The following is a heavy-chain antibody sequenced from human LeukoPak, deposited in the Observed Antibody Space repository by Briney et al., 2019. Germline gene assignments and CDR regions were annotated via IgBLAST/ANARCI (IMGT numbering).Heavy chain of an antibody. CDR1: GGTFSCA. CDR2: ISPIFGTA. V-gene: IGHV1-69*05. CDR3: ARLGVAYDIQHWFDP. D-gene: IGHD3-9*01. Sequence: SVKVSCKASGGTFSCAISWVRQAPGQGLGWMGGISPIFGTADYAQQFQGRVTMTTDESRSTAYMELSSLRSDDTAVYYCARLGVAYDIQHWFDPWGQGTLVTVSS. J-gene: IGHJ5*02.